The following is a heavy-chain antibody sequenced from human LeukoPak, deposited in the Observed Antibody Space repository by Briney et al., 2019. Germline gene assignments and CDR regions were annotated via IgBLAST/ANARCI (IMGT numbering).Heavy chain of an antibody. CDR1: GGTFSSYA. J-gene: IGHJ4*02. CDR3: AMGTRGQWLYFDY. CDR2: IIPILGIA. V-gene: IGHV1-69*04. Sequence: SVKVSCKASGGTFSSYAISWVRQAPGQGLEWMGRIIPILGIANYAQKFQGRVTITADKSTSTAYMELSSLRSEDTAAYYCAMGTRGQWLYFDYWGQGTLVTVSS. D-gene: IGHD6-19*01.